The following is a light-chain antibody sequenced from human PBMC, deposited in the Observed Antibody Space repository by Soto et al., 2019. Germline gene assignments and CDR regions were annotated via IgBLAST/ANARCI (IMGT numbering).Light chain of an antibody. CDR3: CSYAGSYTLV. J-gene: IGLJ2*01. CDR2: DVN. Sequence: QSVLTQPRSVSGSPGQSFTLSCTGTSSDFGGYHYVSWYQHHPGKAPKIIIYDVNKRPSGVPDRFSGSKSGNTASLTISGLQTEDEADYYCCSYAGSYTLVFGGGTKVTVL. CDR1: SSDFGGYHY. V-gene: IGLV2-11*01.